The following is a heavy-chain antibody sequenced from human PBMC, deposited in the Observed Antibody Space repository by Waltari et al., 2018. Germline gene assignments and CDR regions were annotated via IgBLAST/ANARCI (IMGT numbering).Heavy chain of an antibody. CDR3: AHRLYYDYVWGSYPLDAFDI. V-gene: IGHV2-5*02. D-gene: IGHD3-16*02. CDR1: LSTSGVG. J-gene: IGHJ3*02. Sequence: LSTSGVGVGWIRQPPGKALEWLALIYWDDDKRYSPSLKSRLTITKDTSKNQVVLTMTNMDPVDTATYYCAHRLYYDYVWGSYPLDAFDIWGQGTVVTVSS. CDR2: IYWDDDK.